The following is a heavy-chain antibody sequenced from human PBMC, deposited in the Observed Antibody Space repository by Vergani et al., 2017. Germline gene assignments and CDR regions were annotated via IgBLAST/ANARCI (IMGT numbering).Heavy chain of an antibody. D-gene: IGHD3/OR15-3a*01. Sequence: QVQLVQSGAEVKKPGASVKVSCKASGYTFTSYSFNWVRQAPGQGLEWMGWISPYTGSTKYAEKFQDRITMTTDTSTSTAYMELRSLRSDDTAVYYCAKDDVDWNSDYWGQGTLVTVSS. V-gene: IGHV1-18*01. J-gene: IGHJ4*02. CDR2: ISPYTGST. CDR1: GYTFTSYS. CDR3: AKDDVDWNSDY.